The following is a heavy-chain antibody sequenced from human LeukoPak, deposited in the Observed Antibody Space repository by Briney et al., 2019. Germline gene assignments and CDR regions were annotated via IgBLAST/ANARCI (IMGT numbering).Heavy chain of an antibody. V-gene: IGHV1-69*13. J-gene: IGHJ6*02. D-gene: IGHD3-3*01. CDR1: GGTFSSYA. Sequence: SVKVSCKASGGTFSSYAISWVRQAPGQGLEWMGGIIPIFGTANYAQKFQGRVTITADESTSTAYMELSSLRSEDTAVYYCARDVNDFWSGYSYYGMDVWGQGTTVTVSS. CDR2: IIPIFGTA. CDR3: ARDVNDFWSGYSYYGMDV.